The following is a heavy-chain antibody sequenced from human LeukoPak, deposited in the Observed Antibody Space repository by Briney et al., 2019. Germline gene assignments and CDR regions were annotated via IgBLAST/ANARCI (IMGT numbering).Heavy chain of an antibody. CDR1: GYTYTSNY. Sequence: GASVRVSCKASGYTYTSNYIHAVRQAAGQGLEWMGLMYPRDGSTSYAQKFQGRVTVTRDTSTSTVHMELSGLRSEDAAVYYCATEPLPYYDSSGYGYWGQGTLVTVSS. D-gene: IGHD3-22*01. J-gene: IGHJ4*02. CDR3: ATEPLPYYDSSGYGY. V-gene: IGHV1-46*01. CDR2: MYPRDGST.